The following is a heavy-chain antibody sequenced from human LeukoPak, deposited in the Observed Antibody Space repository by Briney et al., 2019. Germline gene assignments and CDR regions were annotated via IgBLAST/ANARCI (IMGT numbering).Heavy chain of an antibody. CDR2: ISYDGSNK. Sequence: GRSLRLSCAASGFTFSSYAMHWVRQSPGKGLEWVAVISYDGSNKYYADSVRGRFTIARDNSKNPLYLQMNSLSAEDTAVYYCARDGLAAEIDYWGQGTLVTVSS. D-gene: IGHD6-25*01. CDR3: ARDGLAAEIDY. CDR1: GFTFSSYA. V-gene: IGHV3-30-3*01. J-gene: IGHJ4*02.